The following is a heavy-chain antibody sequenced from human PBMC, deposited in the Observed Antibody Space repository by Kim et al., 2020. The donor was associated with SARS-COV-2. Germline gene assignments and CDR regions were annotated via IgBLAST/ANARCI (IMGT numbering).Heavy chain of an antibody. J-gene: IGHJ4*02. D-gene: IGHD4-4*01. CDR2: NK. Sequence: NKYYADSVKGRFTISRDNFKNTLYLQMNSLRAEDTAVYYCARDRYSNYDYWGQGTLVTVSS. CDR3: ARDRYSNYDY. V-gene: IGHV3-30*01.